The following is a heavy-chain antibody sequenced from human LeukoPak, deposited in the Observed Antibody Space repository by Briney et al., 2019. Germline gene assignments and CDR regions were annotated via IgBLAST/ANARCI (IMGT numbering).Heavy chain of an antibody. CDR3: ARDYYDSSGYSHYDY. CDR2: IYDSGST. Sequence: SETLSLTCTVSGGSIRSSYYYWGWIRQPPGKGLEWIGSIYDSGSTYYNPSLKSRVTISVDTSKNQFSLQLNSVTPEDTAVYYCARDYYDSSGYSHYDYWGQGTLVTVSS. J-gene: IGHJ4*02. V-gene: IGHV4-39*01. D-gene: IGHD3-22*01. CDR1: GGSIRSSYYY.